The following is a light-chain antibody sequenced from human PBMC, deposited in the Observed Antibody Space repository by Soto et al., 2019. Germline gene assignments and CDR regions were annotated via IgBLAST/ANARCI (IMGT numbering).Light chain of an antibody. CDR2: WAS. J-gene: IGKJ4*01. CDR3: QQYYSTPLT. V-gene: IGKV4-1*01. CDR1: QSVLYSSNNLNY. Sequence: DIVMTQSPDSLAVSLGERATINCKSSQSVLYSSNNLNYLAWYQQKPGQPPKLLIYWASTRESGVPDRFSGSGSGTEFTLTISSLQAQDVAVYYCQQYYSTPLTFGGGTKVEIK.